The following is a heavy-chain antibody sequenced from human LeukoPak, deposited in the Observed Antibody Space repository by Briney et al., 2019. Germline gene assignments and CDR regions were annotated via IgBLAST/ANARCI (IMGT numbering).Heavy chain of an antibody. V-gene: IGHV7-4-1*02. Sequence: ASVKVSCKASGYTFTSYAMNWVRQAPGQGLEWMGWINTNTGNPTYAQGFTGRFVFSLDTSVSTAYLQISSLKAEDTAVYYCAREDRMVRGVITLAEYFQHWGQGTLVTVSS. CDR1: GYTFTSYA. D-gene: IGHD3-10*01. J-gene: IGHJ1*01. CDR3: AREDRMVRGVITLAEYFQH. CDR2: INTNTGNP.